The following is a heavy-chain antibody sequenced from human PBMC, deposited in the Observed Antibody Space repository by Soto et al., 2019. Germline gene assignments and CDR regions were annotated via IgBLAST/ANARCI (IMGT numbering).Heavy chain of an antibody. Sequence: SVKVSCKASGGTFSSYAISWVRQAPGQGLEWMGGIIPIFGTANYAQKFQGRVTITADESTSTAYMELSSLRSEDTAVYYCVREGGGGYDFWTGYYGSLFRGMDVWGQGTTVTVSS. J-gene: IGHJ6*02. CDR1: GGTFSSYA. V-gene: IGHV1-69*13. CDR3: VREGGGGYDFWTGYYGSLFRGMDV. CDR2: IIPIFGTA. D-gene: IGHD3-3*01.